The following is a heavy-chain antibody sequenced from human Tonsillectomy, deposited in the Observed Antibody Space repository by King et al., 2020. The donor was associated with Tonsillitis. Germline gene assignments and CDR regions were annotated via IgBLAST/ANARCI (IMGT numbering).Heavy chain of an antibody. CDR2: MSYDGTKK. V-gene: IGHV3-30*18. D-gene: IGHD3-10*01. Sequence: VQLVESGGGVVQPGRSVRLSCAASGFTFSRYGMHWVRQAPGKGLEWVAVMSYDGTKKYYADSVKGRFTISRDNSKNTLYLQMNSLRAEDTAVYYCAKEMHYGSGSRSLRVYGMDVWGQGTTVTVSS. J-gene: IGHJ6*02. CDR1: GFTFSRYG. CDR3: AKEMHYGSGSRSLRVYGMDV.